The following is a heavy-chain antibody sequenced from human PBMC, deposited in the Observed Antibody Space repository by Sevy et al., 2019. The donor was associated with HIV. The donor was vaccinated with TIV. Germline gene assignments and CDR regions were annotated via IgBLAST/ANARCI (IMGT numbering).Heavy chain of an antibody. CDR2: FDLEDGET. D-gene: IGHD6-13*01. J-gene: IGHJ6*02. CDR3: ATRGIAAAGTNYYYGMDV. CDR1: GYTLTELS. Sequence: ASVKVSCKVSGYTLTELSMHWVRQAPGKGLEWMGGFDLEDGETIYAQKFQGRVTMTEDTSTDTAYMELSSLRSEDTAVDYCATRGIAAAGTNYYYGMDVWGQGTTVTVSS. V-gene: IGHV1-24*01.